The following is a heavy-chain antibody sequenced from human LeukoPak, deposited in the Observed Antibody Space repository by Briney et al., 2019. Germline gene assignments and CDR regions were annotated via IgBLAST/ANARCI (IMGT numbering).Heavy chain of an antibody. CDR2: ITDDATT. CDR1: GFTFSSAW. CDR3: VRDRVGPDY. J-gene: IGHJ4*02. V-gene: IGHV3-74*03. Sequence: GGLLRLSCAASGFTFSSAWMHWVRQAPRTGLVWVSRITDDATTTYADSVKGRFTISRDNAKNILYLQMNSLRAEDTAVYYCVRDRVGPDYWGQGTLVTVSS. D-gene: IGHD1-26*01.